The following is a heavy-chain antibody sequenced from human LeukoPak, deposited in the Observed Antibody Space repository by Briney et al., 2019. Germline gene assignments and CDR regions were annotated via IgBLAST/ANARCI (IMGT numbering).Heavy chain of an antibody. CDR2: IYSGGST. J-gene: IGHJ4*02. CDR1: GFTVSSNY. CDR3: ARARIPDKPFDY. Sequence: GGSLRLSCAASGFTVSSNYMSWVRLAPGKGLEWVSVIYSGGSTYYADSVKGRFTISRDNSKNTLFLQMNSLRAEDTAVYYCARARIPDKPFDYWGQGTLVTVSS. V-gene: IGHV3-66*01. D-gene: IGHD1-14*01.